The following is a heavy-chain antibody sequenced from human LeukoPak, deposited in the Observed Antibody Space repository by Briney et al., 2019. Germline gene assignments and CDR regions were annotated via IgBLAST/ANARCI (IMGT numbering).Heavy chain of an antibody. CDR2: ISSSRSYI. V-gene: IGHV3-21*01. CDR3: ARGSKGDGILLADYYMDV. J-gene: IGHJ6*03. CDR1: GFTFSSYI. D-gene: IGHD2-2*01. Sequence: PGGSLRLSCAASGFTFSSYIMNWVRQAPGKGLEWVSIISSSRSYIYYADSVKGRFTISRDNAKNSLYLQMNSLRAEDTAVYYCARGSKGDGILLADYYMDVRGKGATVTVSS.